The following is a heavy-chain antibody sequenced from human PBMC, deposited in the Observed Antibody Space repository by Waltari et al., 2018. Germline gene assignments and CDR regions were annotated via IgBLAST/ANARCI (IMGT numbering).Heavy chain of an antibody. V-gene: IGHV4-61*01. CDR1: GGSISSESYC. D-gene: IGHD5-12*01. Sequence: QVQLRESGPGLVKSSETLSLTCTVSGGSISSESYCWSWIRQPPGKGLEWIGYIYYDGTPTYNPSLKSRVTISHDTSKNQFSLRLSAMTAADTAVYYCARPSGNAFDIWGRGTMITVSS. J-gene: IGHJ3*02. CDR2: IYYDGTP. CDR3: ARPSGNAFDI.